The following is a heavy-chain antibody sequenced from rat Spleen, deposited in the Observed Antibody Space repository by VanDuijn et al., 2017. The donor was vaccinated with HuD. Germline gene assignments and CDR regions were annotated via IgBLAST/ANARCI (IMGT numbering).Heavy chain of an antibody. CDR3: TRKYTTDYYWYFDF. J-gene: IGHJ1*01. V-gene: IGHV5-31*01. D-gene: IGHD1-6*01. Sequence: EVQLVESGGGLVQPGRSLKLSCVASGFTFNNYWMTWIRQAPGKGLEWIASTTNTGGSTYYLDSVKGRFTISRDNAKSTLYLQMDSLRSEDTATYYCTRKYTTDYYWYFDFWGPGTMVTVSS. CDR1: GFTFNNYW. CDR2: TTNTGGST.